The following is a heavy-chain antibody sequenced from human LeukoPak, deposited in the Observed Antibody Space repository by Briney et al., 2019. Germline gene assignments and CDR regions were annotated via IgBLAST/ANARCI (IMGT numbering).Heavy chain of an antibody. J-gene: IGHJ6*02. CDR3: ARDRYDSYPMDV. Sequence: PSETLSLTCTVSGGSISSGGYYWSWLRQHPGKGLEWIGYIYYSGSTYYNPSLKSRVTISVDTSKNQFSLKLTSVTAADTAVYYRARDRYDSYPMDVWGQGTTVTVSS. CDR1: GGSISSGGYY. V-gene: IGHV4-31*03. CDR2: IYYSGST. D-gene: IGHD3-3*01.